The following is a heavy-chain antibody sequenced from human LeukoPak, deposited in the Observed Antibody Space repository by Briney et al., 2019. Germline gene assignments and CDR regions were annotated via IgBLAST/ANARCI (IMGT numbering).Heavy chain of an antibody. CDR3: ATGDGYNSFDY. Sequence: ETLSLTCTVSGGSFSSYYWSWIRQPAGKGLEWIGRIYTSGSTNYNSSLKSRVTMSVDTSKNQVSLKLSSVTAADTAVYYCATGDGYNSFDYWGQGTLVTASS. V-gene: IGHV4-4*07. CDR2: IYTSGST. CDR1: GGSFSSYY. J-gene: IGHJ4*02. D-gene: IGHD5-24*01.